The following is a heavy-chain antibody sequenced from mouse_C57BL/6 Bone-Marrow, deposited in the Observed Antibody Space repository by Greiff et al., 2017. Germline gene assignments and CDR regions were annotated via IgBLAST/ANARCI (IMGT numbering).Heavy chain of an antibody. Sequence: VQLQQSGAELVKPGASVKLSCKASGYTFTSYWMHWVKQRPGQGLEWIGMIHPNSGSTNYNEKFKSKATLTVDKSSSTAYMQLSSLTSESSAVYYCARWRTAQALAWFAYWGQGTLVTVSA. CDR1: GYTFTSYW. CDR2: IHPNSGST. CDR3: ARWRTAQALAWFAY. D-gene: IGHD3-2*02. V-gene: IGHV1-64*01. J-gene: IGHJ3*01.